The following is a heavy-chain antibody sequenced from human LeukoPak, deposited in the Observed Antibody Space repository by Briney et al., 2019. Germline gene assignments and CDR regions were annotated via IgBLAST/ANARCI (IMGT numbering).Heavy chain of an antibody. Sequence: PGGSLRLSCEASGFTFSSYSMNWVRQAPGKGLEWISYISTSTTTIYYANSVKGRFTISRDNAKNSLYLQMNSLRAEDTALYYCGRAYDFSRHWGQGTLVTVSS. J-gene: IGHJ4*02. CDR1: GFTFSSYS. V-gene: IGHV3-48*04. CDR2: ISTSTTTI. CDR3: GRAYDFSRH. D-gene: IGHD3-3*01.